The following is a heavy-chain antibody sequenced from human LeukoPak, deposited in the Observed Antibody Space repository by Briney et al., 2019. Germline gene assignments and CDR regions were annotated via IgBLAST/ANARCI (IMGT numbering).Heavy chain of an antibody. V-gene: IGHV3-48*03. CDR2: ISSSGSTI. Sequence: PGGSLRLSCAASGFTFSSYEMNWVRQAPGKGLEWVSYISSSGSTIYYADSVKGRFTISRDNAKNSLYLQMNSLRAEDTAVYYCAREKIDVDTAMVPPSYYDYWGQGTLVTVSS. D-gene: IGHD5-18*01. CDR3: AREKIDVDTAMVPPSYYDY. CDR1: GFTFSSYE. J-gene: IGHJ4*02.